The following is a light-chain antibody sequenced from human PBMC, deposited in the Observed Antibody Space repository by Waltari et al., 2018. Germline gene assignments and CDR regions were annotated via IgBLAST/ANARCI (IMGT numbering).Light chain of an antibody. CDR1: SSDIGGYNY. J-gene: IGLJ2*01. Sequence: QAALTQPRSVSGSPGQSVTISCTGTSSDIGGYNYVSWYQQHTGTAPKLMIYEVSKRPSGVSDRFSGSKSGNTSSLTISGLQAEDEADYYCSSYAGSNTVLFGGGTRLTVL. CDR2: EVS. V-gene: IGLV2-11*01. CDR3: SSYAGSNTVL.